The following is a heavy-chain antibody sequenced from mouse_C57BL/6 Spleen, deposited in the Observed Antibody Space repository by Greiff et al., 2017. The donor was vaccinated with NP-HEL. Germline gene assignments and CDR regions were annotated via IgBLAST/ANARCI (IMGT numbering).Heavy chain of an antibody. Sequence: QVQLQQSGAELVKPGASVKLSCKASGYTFTSYWMQWVKQRPGQGLEWIGEIDPSDSYTNYNQKFKGKATLTVDTSSSTAYMPLSSLTSEDSAVYYCARRGIWGYEGSYRGYWGQGTTLTVSS. CDR2: IDPSDSYT. CDR3: ARRGIWGYEGSYRGY. J-gene: IGHJ2*01. CDR1: GYTFTSYW. V-gene: IGHV1-50*01. D-gene: IGHD2-3*01.